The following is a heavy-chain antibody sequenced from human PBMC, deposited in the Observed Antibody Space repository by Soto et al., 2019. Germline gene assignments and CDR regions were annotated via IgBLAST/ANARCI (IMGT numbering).Heavy chain of an antibody. D-gene: IGHD2-2*03. CDR1: GASISSSGGYY. J-gene: IGHJ4*02. V-gene: IGHV4-31*03. CDR3: ARVDPYYFDQ. CDR2: IHYSGGT. Sequence: SETLSLTCTVSGASISSSGGYYWSWIRQLPGKGLEWIGHIHYSGGTYFNPSLKSRVTISVDTSQNHFSLKLASVTAADTAVYFCARVDPYYFDQWGQGTLVTVS.